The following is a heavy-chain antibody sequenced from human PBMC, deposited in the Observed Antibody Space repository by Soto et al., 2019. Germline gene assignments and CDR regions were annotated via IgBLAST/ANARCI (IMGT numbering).Heavy chain of an antibody. CDR1: GGSTSSDNY. D-gene: IGHD2-8*01. CDR3: AREGGESSNGLYYFDS. J-gene: IGHJ4*02. Sequence: SETLSLTCTVSGGSTSSDNYWSWIRQPPGKGLEWIGHIYYSGNTDYNPSLKSRLAISIDTSKNQFSLKLSSVTAADTAVYFCAREGGESSNGLYYFDSWGQGSLVTVSS. CDR2: IYYSGNT. V-gene: IGHV4-30-4*01.